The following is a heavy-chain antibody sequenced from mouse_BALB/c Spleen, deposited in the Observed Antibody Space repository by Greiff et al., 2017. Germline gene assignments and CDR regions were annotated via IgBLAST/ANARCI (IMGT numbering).Heavy chain of an antibody. Sequence: EVKVEESGGGLVQPGGSRKLSCAASGFTFSSYYMSWVRQTPEKRLELVAAINSNGGSTYYPDTVKGRFTISRDNAKNTLYLQMSSLKSEDTALYYCARQGGYYESAMDYWGQGTSVTVSS. J-gene: IGHJ4*01. CDR1: GFTFSSYY. V-gene: IGHV5-6-2*01. CDR3: ARQGGYYESAMDY. D-gene: IGHD2-3*01. CDR2: INSNGGST.